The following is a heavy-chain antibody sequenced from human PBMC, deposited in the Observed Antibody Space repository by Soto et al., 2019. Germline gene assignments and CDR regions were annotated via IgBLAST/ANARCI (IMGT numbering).Heavy chain of an antibody. V-gene: IGHV3-48*02. CDR2: ISTSSSNM. CDR1: GFTFSNYI. J-gene: IGHJ4*02. Sequence: EVQLVESGGVLVQPGGSLRLSCAASGFTFSNYIMNWVRQAPGKGLEWVSHISTSSSNMYYADSVKGRFTIARDNAKNSLYLQMNSLRDEDTAVYYCVREFGYWGQGTLVTVSS. CDR3: VREFGY.